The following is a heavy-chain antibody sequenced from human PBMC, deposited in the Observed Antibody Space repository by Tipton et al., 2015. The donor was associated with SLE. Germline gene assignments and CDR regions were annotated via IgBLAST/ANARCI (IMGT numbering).Heavy chain of an antibody. CDR2: ISGSGSTM. V-gene: IGHV3-11*04. D-gene: IGHD1-1*01. CDR3: ARVPHWANDGFDI. Sequence: SLRLSCAASGFTFSDYYMNWVRQAPGKGLEWLSYISGSGSTMFYADSVKGRFTISRDNAENSLYLQMNSLRVEDTAVYYCARVPHWANDGFDIWGQGTMVTVS. J-gene: IGHJ3*02. CDR1: GFTFSDYY.